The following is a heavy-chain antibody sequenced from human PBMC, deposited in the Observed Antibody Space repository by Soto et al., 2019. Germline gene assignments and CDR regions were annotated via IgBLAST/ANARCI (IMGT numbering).Heavy chain of an antibody. Sequence: EVQLVESGGGLVKPGGSLRLSCAASGFTFSNAWMNWVRQAPGKGLEWVGRIKSKTDGGTTDYAAPVKGRFTISRDYSKNTLYLQMNSLKTDDTAVYYCTTDRGDYYYGMDVWGQGTTGTVSS. CDR3: TTDRGDYYYGMDV. CDR2: IKSKTDGGTT. V-gene: IGHV3-15*07. CDR1: GFTFSNAW. J-gene: IGHJ6*02.